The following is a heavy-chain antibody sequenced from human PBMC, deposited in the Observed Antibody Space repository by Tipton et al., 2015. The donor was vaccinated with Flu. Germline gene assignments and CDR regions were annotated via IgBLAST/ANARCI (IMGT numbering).Heavy chain of an antibody. CDR2: ISHTGTT. V-gene: IGHV4-38-2*01. Sequence: SGYSISSGYYWGWIRQPPGKGLEWIGSISHTGTTNSNPPLKSRVTISIDTSKNQFSLKMKSVTAADMAVYYCARRDYSNYVSDPKNWFDPRGQGILVTVSS. CDR1: GYSISSGYY. J-gene: IGHJ5*02. CDR3: ARRDYSNYVSDPKNWFDP. D-gene: IGHD4-11*01.